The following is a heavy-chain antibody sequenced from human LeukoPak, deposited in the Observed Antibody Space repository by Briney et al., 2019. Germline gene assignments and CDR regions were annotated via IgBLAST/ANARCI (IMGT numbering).Heavy chain of an antibody. CDR1: GFIFSSSA. CDR2: IVVGSGNT. Sequence: SVKVSCKASGFIFSSSAVQWVRQARGQRLEWIGWIVVGSGNTNYAQNFQERVTITSDMSTSTAYMELSSLRSEDTAVYYCVADCYGDCIDWGQGTLVTVSS. J-gene: IGHJ4*02. CDR3: VADCYGDCID. D-gene: IGHD4-17*01. V-gene: IGHV1-58*01.